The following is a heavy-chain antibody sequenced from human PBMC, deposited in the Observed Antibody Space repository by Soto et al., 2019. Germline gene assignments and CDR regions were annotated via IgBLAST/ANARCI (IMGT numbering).Heavy chain of an antibody. Sequence: HPGGSLRLSCAASGFTFSSYGMHWVRQAPGKGLEWVAVISYDGSNKYYADSVKGRFTISRDNSKNTLYLQMNSLRAEDTAVYYYANLYGSGSYYSSYYYYGMDVWGQGTTVTVSS. CDR3: ANLYGSGSYYSSYYYYGMDV. V-gene: IGHV3-30*18. J-gene: IGHJ6*02. CDR1: GFTFSSYG. D-gene: IGHD3-10*01. CDR2: ISYDGSNK.